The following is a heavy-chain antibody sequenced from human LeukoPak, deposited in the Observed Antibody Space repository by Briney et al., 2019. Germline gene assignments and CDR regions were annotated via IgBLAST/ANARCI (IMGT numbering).Heavy chain of an antibody. CDR1: GGSISSYY. CDR3: ARTAMVRGVIAFDY. J-gene: IGHJ4*02. D-gene: IGHD3-10*01. V-gene: IGHV4-59*08. CDR2: IYYSGST. Sequence: SETLSLTCTVSGGSISSYYWSWIRQPPGKGPEWVGYIYYSGSTNYNPSLKSRVTISVDTSKNQFSLKLSSVTAADTAVYYCARTAMVRGVIAFDYWGQGTLVTVSS.